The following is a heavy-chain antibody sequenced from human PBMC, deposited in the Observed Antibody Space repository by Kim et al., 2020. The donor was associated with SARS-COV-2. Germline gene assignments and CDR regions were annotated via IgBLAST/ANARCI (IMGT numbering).Heavy chain of an antibody. D-gene: IGHD2-2*01. CDR2: IRSKAYGGTT. CDR1: GFTFGDYA. V-gene: IGHV3-49*03. CDR3: TRVRGGGLPAAIDY. J-gene: IGHJ4*02. Sequence: GGSLRLSCTASGFTFGDYAMSWFRQAPGKGLEWVGFIRSKAYGGTTEYAASVKGRFTISRDDSKSIAYLQMNSLKTEDTAVYYCTRVRGGGLPAAIDYWGQGTLVTVSS.